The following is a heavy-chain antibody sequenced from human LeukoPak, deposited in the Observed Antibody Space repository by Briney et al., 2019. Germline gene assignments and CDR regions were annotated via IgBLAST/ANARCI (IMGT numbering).Heavy chain of an antibody. J-gene: IGHJ3*02. CDR3: ARASYYDILTDAFDI. V-gene: IGHV3-7*01. CDR1: GFTFSSYW. CDR2: IKQDGSEK. Sequence: GGSLRLSCTASGFTFSSYWMSWVRQAPGKGLEWVANIKQDGSEKYYVDSVKGRFTISRDNAKNSLYLQMNSLRAEDTAVYYCARASYYDILTDAFDIWGQGTMVTVSS. D-gene: IGHD3-9*01.